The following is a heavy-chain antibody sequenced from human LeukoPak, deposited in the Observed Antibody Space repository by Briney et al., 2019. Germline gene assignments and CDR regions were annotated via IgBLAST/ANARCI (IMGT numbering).Heavy chain of an antibody. V-gene: IGHV3-48*03. CDR2: ISGSGSTI. CDR3: ARLLGDY. Sequence: GGSLRLSCAASGFTSSSYEMNWVRQAPGRGPEWVSYISGSGSTIYYADSVKGRFTISRDNAKKSLNLQMKSLRAEDTGVYYCARLLGDYWGQGTLVTVSS. D-gene: IGHD3-10*01. J-gene: IGHJ4*02. CDR1: GFTSSSYE.